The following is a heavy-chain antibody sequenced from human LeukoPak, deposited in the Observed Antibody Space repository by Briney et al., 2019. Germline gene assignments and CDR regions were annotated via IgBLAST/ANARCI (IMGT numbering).Heavy chain of an antibody. J-gene: IGHJ6*04. CDR2: IIPIFGTA. CDR3: ARDRDCSGGSCYSPDYGMDV. Sequence: ASVTVSCKASGGTFSSYAISWVRQAPGQGLEWMGGIIPIFGTANYARKFQGRVTITADESTSTAYMELSSLRSEDTAVYYCARDRDCSGGSCYSPDYGMDVWGKGTTVTVSS. D-gene: IGHD2-15*01. V-gene: IGHV1-69*01. CDR1: GGTFSSYA.